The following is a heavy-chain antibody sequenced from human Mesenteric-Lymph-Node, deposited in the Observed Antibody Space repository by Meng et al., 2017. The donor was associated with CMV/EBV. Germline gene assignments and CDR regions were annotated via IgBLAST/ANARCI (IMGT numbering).Heavy chain of an antibody. V-gene: IGHV4-59*08. CDR3: ARVRVGLTVFDY. J-gene: IGHJ4*02. CDR2: IYYSGGT. Sequence: LPCTVSGGSISGYYWIWIRQPPGKGLEWIGYIYYSGGTNYNPSLKSRVSISVDTSKNQFSLKLSSVTAADTALYYCARVRVGLTVFDYWGQGTLVTVSS. CDR1: GGSISGYY. D-gene: IGHD1-26*01.